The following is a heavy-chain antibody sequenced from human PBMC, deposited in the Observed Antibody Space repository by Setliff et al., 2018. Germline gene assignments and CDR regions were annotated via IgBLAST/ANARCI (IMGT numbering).Heavy chain of an antibody. Sequence: GASVKVSCKTSGYIFTRYGITWVRQAPGQGLEWMGWINTHDGGTNYAQKVQGRITLTIDTSTSTAYMELRSLRSDDTAVYYCARINFYDSTAYYYAPHYWGQGTLVTVSS. CDR3: ARINFYDSTAYYYAPHY. CDR1: GYIFTRYG. CDR2: INTHDGGT. J-gene: IGHJ4*02. D-gene: IGHD3-22*01. V-gene: IGHV1-18*01.